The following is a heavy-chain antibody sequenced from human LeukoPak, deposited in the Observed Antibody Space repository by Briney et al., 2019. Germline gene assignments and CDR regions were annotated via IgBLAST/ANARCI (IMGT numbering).Heavy chain of an antibody. Sequence: ASVKVSCKTSGYPFTTYEINWVRQAAGQGLEWMGWVHPNTGNTAYAQRFQGRVTMTRDTSISTAYMELSSLTSNDTAVYFCARGPRTDPWGQGTLVTVSS. CDR3: ARGPRTDP. V-gene: IGHV1-8*01. CDR2: VHPNTGNT. J-gene: IGHJ5*02. CDR1: GYPFTTYE.